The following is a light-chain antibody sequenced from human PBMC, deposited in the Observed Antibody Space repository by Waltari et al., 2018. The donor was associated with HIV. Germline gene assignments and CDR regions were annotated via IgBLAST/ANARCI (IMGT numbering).Light chain of an antibody. Sequence: EIVLTQSPGTLSLSPGERATLSCRASQSVYSRYLAWYQQKRRQAPRLLIYSASNSATGIPDRFSGSGSGTDFTLTISRLEPEDFAVYYCQQYTSSPYTFGQGTNLEIK. J-gene: IGKJ2*01. CDR3: QQYTSSPYT. CDR2: SAS. CDR1: QSVYSRY. V-gene: IGKV3-20*01.